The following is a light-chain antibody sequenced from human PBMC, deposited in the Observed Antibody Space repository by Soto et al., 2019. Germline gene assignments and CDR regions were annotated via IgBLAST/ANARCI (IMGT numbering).Light chain of an antibody. CDR2: GAS. CDR1: HSISSF. V-gene: IGKV1-39*01. J-gene: IGKJ2*01. Sequence: DFQLTQSPSSLSASVGDRVTITCRASHSISSFLNWYQQKPGKAPRLLIYGASSLQRGVPSRFSGSGSGTEFTLTISSLQPEDFATYYCQQLSNSLMSTFGQGIHLEIK. CDR3: QQLSNSLMST.